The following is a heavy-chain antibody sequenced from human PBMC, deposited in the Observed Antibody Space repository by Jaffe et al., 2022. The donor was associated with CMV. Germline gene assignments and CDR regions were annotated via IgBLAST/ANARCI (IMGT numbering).Heavy chain of an antibody. Sequence: QVQLVESGGGVVQPGRSLRLSCAASGFTFSSYGMHWVRQAPGKGLEWVAVIWYDGSNKYYADSVKGRFTISRDNSKNTLYLQMNSLRAEDTAVYYCARDLVDYGDYWTYGMDVWGQGTTVTVSS. CDR1: GFTFSSYG. J-gene: IGHJ6*02. D-gene: IGHD4-17*01. V-gene: IGHV3-33*01. CDR2: IWYDGSNK. CDR3: ARDLVDYGDYWTYGMDV.